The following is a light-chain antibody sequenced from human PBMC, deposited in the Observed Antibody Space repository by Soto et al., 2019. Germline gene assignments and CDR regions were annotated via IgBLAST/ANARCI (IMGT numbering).Light chain of an antibody. CDR1: QSISSY. Sequence: DIQMTQSPSSLSASVGDRVTITGRASQSISSYLNWYHQKQGKAPNILIYAASSLESGVASRFRGSGSGTDFTLTISSLQPADFETYYCQQSYSNPRTFGQGTKVDIK. J-gene: IGKJ1*01. V-gene: IGKV1-39*01. CDR3: QQSYSNPRT. CDR2: AAS.